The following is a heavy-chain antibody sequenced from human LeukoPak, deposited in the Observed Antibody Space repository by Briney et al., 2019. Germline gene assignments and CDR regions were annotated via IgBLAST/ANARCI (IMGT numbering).Heavy chain of an antibody. CDR2: INPNSGGT. Sequence: ASVKVSCKAPGYTFTSYGISWVRQAPGQGLEWMGWINPNSGGTNYAQKFQGRVTMTRDTSISTAYMELSRLRSDDTAVYYCARDSDYSSSSTDYWGQGTLVTVSS. D-gene: IGHD6-6*01. CDR1: GYTFTSYG. V-gene: IGHV1-2*02. CDR3: ARDSDYSSSSTDY. J-gene: IGHJ4*02.